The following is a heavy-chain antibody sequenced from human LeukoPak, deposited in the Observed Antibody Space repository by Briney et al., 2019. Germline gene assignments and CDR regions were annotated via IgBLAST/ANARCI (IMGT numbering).Heavy chain of an antibody. D-gene: IGHD3-10*01. Sequence: GGSLRLSCAASGFTFSSYEMNWVRQAPGKGLEWVSYISSSGGTIYYADSVKGRFTISRNNAKNSLYLQMNSLRAEDTAVYYCARRGLITMVRGPYYGMDVWGQGTTVTVSS. J-gene: IGHJ6*02. V-gene: IGHV3-48*03. CDR2: ISSSGGTI. CDR3: ARRGLITMVRGPYYGMDV. CDR1: GFTFSSYE.